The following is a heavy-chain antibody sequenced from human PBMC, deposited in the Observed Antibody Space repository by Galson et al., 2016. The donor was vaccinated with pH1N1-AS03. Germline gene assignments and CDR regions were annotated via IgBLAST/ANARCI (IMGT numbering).Heavy chain of an antibody. D-gene: IGHD2-15*01. CDR3: ARAAPFDP. V-gene: IGHV1-18*04. J-gene: IGHJ5*02. CDR1: GYTFSNFG. Sequence: SVKVSCKASGYTFSNFGMSWVRQAPGQGLEWMGWISPQNGNTQYAQRLEGRVTMTTDTSTSTAYMELWSLTYDDTAVYYCARAAPFDPWGQGTLVIGSS. CDR2: ISPQNGNT.